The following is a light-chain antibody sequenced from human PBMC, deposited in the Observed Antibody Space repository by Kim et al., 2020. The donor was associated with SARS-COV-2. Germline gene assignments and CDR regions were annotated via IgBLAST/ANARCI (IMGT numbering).Light chain of an antibody. CDR2: SAS. V-gene: IGKV3-15*01. CDR3: QQYERWPLT. Sequence: IVMTQSPDTLSVSPGERVTLSCRASQSVGNQVAWYQQKPGQAPRSLFYSASMRATDIPARFTVSGSGTEFTLTISSLQSEDFAVYYCQQYERWPLTFGGGTRVEI. CDR1: QSVGNQ. J-gene: IGKJ4*01.